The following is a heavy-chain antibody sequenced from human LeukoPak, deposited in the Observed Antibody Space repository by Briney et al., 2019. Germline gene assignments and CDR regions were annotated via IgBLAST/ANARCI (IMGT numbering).Heavy chain of an antibody. D-gene: IGHD3-22*01. CDR1: GYTFTGYY. CDR2: INPNSGGT. Sequence: GASVKVSCKASGYTFTGYYMHWVRQAPGQGLEWMGRINPNSGGTNYAQKFQGRVTMTRDTSISTAYMELSRLRSDDTAVDFCAREPYYDSSGSPDYWGQGTLVTVFS. V-gene: IGHV1-2*02. J-gene: IGHJ4*02. CDR3: AREPYYDSSGSPDY.